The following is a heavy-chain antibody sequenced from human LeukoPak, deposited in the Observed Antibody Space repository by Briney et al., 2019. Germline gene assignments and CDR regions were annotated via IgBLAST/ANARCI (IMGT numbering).Heavy chain of an antibody. V-gene: IGHV4-61*02. D-gene: IGHD3-22*01. Sequence: SETLSLTCTVSGGSISSGSDYWSWIRQPAGKGLEWIGRIYTSGSTNYNPSLKSRVTISVDTSKNQFSLKLSSVPAADTAVYYCARDLIGAFDIWGQGTMVTVSS. CDR3: ARDLIGAFDI. CDR2: IYTSGST. CDR1: GGSISSGSDY. J-gene: IGHJ3*02.